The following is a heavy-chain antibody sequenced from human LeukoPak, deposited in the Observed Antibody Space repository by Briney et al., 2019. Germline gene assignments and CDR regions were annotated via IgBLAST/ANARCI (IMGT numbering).Heavy chain of an antibody. Sequence: SETLSLTCTASGYSVSSGYFWGWIRQSPGKGLEWIGSVSHSGNTFHNPSLKSRLTISLDTSKNQFSLGLRSVTAADTAVYYCARGFYDILTGYFSFDYWGQGTLVTVSS. D-gene: IGHD3-9*01. CDR1: GYSVSSGYF. V-gene: IGHV4-38-2*02. CDR2: VSHSGNT. CDR3: ARGFYDILTGYFSFDY. J-gene: IGHJ4*02.